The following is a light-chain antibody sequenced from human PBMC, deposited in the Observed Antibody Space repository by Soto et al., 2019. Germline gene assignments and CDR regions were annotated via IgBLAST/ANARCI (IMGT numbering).Light chain of an antibody. CDR3: QHYGTSPYT. CDR2: GTS. V-gene: IGKV3-20*01. CDR1: QSVSSTY. J-gene: IGKJ2*01. Sequence: EIVLTQSPGTLSLSPGQRATLSCRASQSVSSTYLAWYQQKPGQAPRLLIYGTSIMATGIPDRFSGSGSGTDFTLTISRLEPEDFAVYSCQHYGTSPYTFGQGTKLEIK.